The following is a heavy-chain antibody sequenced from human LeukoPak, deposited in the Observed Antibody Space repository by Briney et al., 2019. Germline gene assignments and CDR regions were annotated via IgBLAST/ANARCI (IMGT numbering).Heavy chain of an antibody. J-gene: IGHJ6*03. Sequence: SETLSLTCTVSGGSIGSYYWSWIRQPPGKGLEWIGYIYYSGRSNQNPSLKSRVTISLDTSKNQFSLKLSSVTAADTAVYYCARAGRGYNYGFVPSELDYYYYYLDVWGKGTTVTVSS. CDR1: GGSIGSYY. CDR3: ARAGRGYNYGFVPSELDYYYYYLDV. V-gene: IGHV4-59*01. CDR2: IYYSGRS. D-gene: IGHD5-18*01.